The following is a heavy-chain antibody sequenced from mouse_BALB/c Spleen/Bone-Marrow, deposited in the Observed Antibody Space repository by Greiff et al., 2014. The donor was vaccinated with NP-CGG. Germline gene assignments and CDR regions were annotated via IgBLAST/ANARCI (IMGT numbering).Heavy chain of an antibody. D-gene: IGHD2-14*01. CDR2: IDPANGNT. J-gene: IGHJ3*01. CDR3: ASYYRYDRRFAY. V-gene: IGHV14-3*02. Sequence: VQLQQSGAELVKPGASVKLSCTASGFNITDTYMHWVKQRPEQGLEWIGRIDPANGNTKYDPKFQGKATITADTSSNTAYLQLSSLTSEDTAVYYCASYYRYDRRFAYWGQGTLVTVSA. CDR1: GFNITDTY.